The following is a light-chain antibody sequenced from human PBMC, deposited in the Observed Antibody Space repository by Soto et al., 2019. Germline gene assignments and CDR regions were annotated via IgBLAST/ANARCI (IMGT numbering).Light chain of an antibody. Sequence: QSVLTQPPSMSGAPGQRITISCTGSSSNIGAGYHVHWYQQLPGTAPKLLIYGNNNRPSGVPDRFSGSKSGTSASLAITGLQAEDEADYYCQSYDSSLSHVVFGGGTKPTVL. J-gene: IGLJ2*01. CDR3: QSYDSSLSHVV. CDR2: GNN. V-gene: IGLV1-40*01. CDR1: SSNIGAGYH.